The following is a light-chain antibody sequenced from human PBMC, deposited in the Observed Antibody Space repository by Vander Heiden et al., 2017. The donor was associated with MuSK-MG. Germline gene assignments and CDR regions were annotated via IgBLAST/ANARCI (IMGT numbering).Light chain of an antibody. J-gene: IGKJ2*01. CDR1: QTISNY. Sequence: DIQMTQSPSSLSASVGDRVTITCRAIQTISNYLHWYQQKSVKAPKFLIYGASSLQGGVPSRFSGSGSGTEFALTISRLQPEDFATYYCQQSDRTPYTVGQGTKLEIK. V-gene: IGKV1-39*01. CDR3: QQSDRTPYT. CDR2: GAS.